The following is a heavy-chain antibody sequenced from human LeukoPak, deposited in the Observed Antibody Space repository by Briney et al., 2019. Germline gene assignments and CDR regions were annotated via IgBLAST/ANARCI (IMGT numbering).Heavy chain of an antibody. J-gene: IGHJ4*02. Sequence: PGGSLRLSCTVPGFIFSNYWMSWVRQAPGKGLEWMANMNQDETETNYVDSVKGRFIISRDNAKNSLFLRMNSLRVEDTAMYYCARVRSPPEDNSNYRPVDYWGQGILVTVSS. D-gene: IGHD1-1*01. CDR1: GFIFSNYW. CDR2: MNQDETET. CDR3: ARVRSPPEDNSNYRPVDY. V-gene: IGHV3-7*03.